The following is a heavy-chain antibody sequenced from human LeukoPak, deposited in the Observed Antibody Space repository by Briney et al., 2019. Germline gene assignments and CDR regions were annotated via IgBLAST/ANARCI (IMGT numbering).Heavy chain of an antibody. D-gene: IGHD2-21*02. CDR3: ARGRYCGGDCYSSFDY. CDR2: IIPIFGTA. CDR1: GGTFSSYA. Sequence: ASVKVSCKASGGTFSSYAISWVRQAPGQGLEWMGGIIPIFGTANYAQKFQGRVTITADETTSTAYMELSSLRSEDTAVYYCARGRYCGGDCYSSFDYWGQGTLVTVSS. J-gene: IGHJ4*02. V-gene: IGHV1-69*13.